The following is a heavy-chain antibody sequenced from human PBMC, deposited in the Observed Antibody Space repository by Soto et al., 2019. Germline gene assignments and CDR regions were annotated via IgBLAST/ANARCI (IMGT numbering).Heavy chain of an antibody. CDR1: GDSIRRGAY. J-gene: IGHJ4*02. V-gene: IGHV4-31*03. CDR2: IFYRGTT. Sequence: SETLSLTCTVSGDSIRRGAYWGWIRQPPGKGLEWIGYIFYRGTTFYNPPLRSRVTISQDTSKNQFSLNLSAVTAADTAIYFCAGIVVEEAAQFDHWGQGTLVTVSS. D-gene: IGHD2-15*01. CDR3: AGIVVEEAAQFDH.